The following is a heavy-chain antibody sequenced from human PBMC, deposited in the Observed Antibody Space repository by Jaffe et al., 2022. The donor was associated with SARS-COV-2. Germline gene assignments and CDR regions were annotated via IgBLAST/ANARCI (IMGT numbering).Heavy chain of an antibody. J-gene: IGHJ4*02. CDR2: VSSNGGNT. CDR1: GFTFSNYA. D-gene: IGHD6-19*01. V-gene: IGHV3-64D*09. Sequence: EVQLVESGGGLVQPGGSLRLSCSASGFTFSNYAMHWVRQAPGQGLEYVSGVSSNGGNTYYADSVKGRFTISRDNSKNTLYLQMSSLRAEDTAVYYCVKERTSGWYDFDYWGQGTLVTVSS. CDR3: VKERTSGWYDFDY.